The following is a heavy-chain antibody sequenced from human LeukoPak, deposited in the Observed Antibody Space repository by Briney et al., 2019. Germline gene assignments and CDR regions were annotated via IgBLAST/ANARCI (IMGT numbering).Heavy chain of an antibody. CDR2: MNPNSGNT. D-gene: IGHD3-10*01. CDR3: AREGRFRELLGAVKATRHAGPATY. CDR1: GYTFTSYD. Sequence: GASVKVSCKASGYTFTSYDINWVRQATGQGLEWMGWMNPNSGNTGYAQKFQGRVTMTRNTSISTAYMELSSLRSEDTAVYYCAREGRFRELLGAVKATRHAGPATYWGQGTLVTVSS. V-gene: IGHV1-8*01. J-gene: IGHJ4*02.